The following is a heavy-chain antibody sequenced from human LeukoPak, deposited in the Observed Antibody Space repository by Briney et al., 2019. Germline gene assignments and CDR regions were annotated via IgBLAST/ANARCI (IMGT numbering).Heavy chain of an antibody. CDR3: ARLHLYYDILTPRYFDL. D-gene: IGHD3-9*01. Sequence: SETLSLTCSVSTDSMTSYYWSWIRQPPGKGLEWIGYIYYTGRANYNPSLKSRVNISVDTSKNQFSLKFSSVTAADTAVYFCARLHLYYDILTPRYFDLWGRGTLVTVSS. CDR2: IYYTGRA. V-gene: IGHV4-59*08. CDR1: TDSMTSYY. J-gene: IGHJ2*01.